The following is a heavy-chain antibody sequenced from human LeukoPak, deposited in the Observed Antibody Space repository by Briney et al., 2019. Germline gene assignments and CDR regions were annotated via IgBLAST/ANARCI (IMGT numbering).Heavy chain of an antibody. V-gene: IGHV3-30*04. Sequence: PGGSLRLPCVVSGFNFDNFAMHWVRQPLGKGLEWVAVISHDGRTKYYADSMKGRITISRDNSKNTLILQMNNLRSEDTAVYFCARPSPPGDGYNPPDHWGQGTLVTVSS. D-gene: IGHD5-24*01. CDR2: ISHDGRTK. J-gene: IGHJ4*02. CDR1: GFNFDNFA. CDR3: ARPSPPGDGYNPPDH.